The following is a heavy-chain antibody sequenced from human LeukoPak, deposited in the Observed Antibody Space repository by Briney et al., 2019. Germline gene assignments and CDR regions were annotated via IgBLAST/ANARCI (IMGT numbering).Heavy chain of an antibody. CDR1: GFTFSSYG. D-gene: IGHD3-10*01. Sequence: GRSLRLSCAASGFTFSSYGMHWVRQAPGKGLEWAAVISYDGSNKYYADSVKGRFTISRDNSKNTVYLQMNSLRAEDTAVYYCAKEDGSGSSVFLDAFDIWGHGTMVTVSS. V-gene: IGHV3-30*18. CDR3: AKEDGSGSSVFLDAFDI. J-gene: IGHJ3*02. CDR2: ISYDGSNK.